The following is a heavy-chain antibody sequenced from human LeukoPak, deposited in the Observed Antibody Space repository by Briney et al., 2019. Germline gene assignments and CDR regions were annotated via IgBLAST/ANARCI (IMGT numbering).Heavy chain of an antibody. J-gene: IGHJ4*02. CDR3: ARGQLRYFDWLLYPLDY. CDR2: MNPNSGNT. D-gene: IGHD3-9*01. CDR1: GYTFTSYD. Sequence: GASVKVSCKASGYTFTSYDINWVRQATGQGLEWMGWMNPNSGNTGYAQKFQGRVTMTRNTSISTAYMELSSLRSEDTAVYYCARGQLRYFDWLLYPLDYWGQGTLVTVSS. V-gene: IGHV1-8*01.